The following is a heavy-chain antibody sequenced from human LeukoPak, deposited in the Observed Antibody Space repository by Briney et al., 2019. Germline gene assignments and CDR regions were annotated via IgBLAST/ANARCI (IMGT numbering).Heavy chain of an antibody. D-gene: IGHD3-10*01. CDR2: LYHGGST. Sequence: QPGGSLRLSCVGSGVIVRSNYMTWVRQAPGKGLEWVSILYHGGSTYYADSVKGRFSISRDTSKNTLYLQMNSLRVEDTAVYYCATRRLGELTYWGQGTLVTVSS. CDR1: GVIVRSNY. J-gene: IGHJ4*02. V-gene: IGHV3-66*01. CDR3: ATRRLGELTY.